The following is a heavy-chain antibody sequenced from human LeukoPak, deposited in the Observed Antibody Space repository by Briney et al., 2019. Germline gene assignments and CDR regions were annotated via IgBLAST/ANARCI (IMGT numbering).Heavy chain of an antibody. CDR1: GGSISSSSYY. J-gene: IGHJ6*03. CDR3: ARGRGGPTYYYYYMDV. CDR2: IYYSGST. V-gene: IGHV4-61*05. Sequence: PSETLSLTCTVSGGSISSSSYYWGWIRQPPGKGLEWIGYIYYSGSTNYNPSLKSRVTISVDTSKNQFSLKLSSVTAADTAVYYCARGRGGPTYYYYYMDVWGKGTTVTVSS. D-gene: IGHD3-10*01.